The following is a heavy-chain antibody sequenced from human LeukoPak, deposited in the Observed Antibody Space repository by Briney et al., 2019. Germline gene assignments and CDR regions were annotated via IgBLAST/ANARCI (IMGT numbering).Heavy chain of an antibody. Sequence: SETLSLSCAVYGVSFSGYYWSWIRQPPGKGLEWIGEINNSGSTNYNPSPKSRVIILVDTSKNQFFLKLSSVTGSDTSVYYCAGFKLSTYFDRWGRGTLVTV. CDR1: GVSFSGYY. D-gene: IGHD6-6*01. J-gene: IGHJ2*01. CDR3: AGFKLSTYFDR. CDR2: INNSGST. V-gene: IGHV4-34*01.